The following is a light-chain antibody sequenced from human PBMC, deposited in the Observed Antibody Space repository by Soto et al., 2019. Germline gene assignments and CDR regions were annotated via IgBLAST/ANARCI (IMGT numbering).Light chain of an antibody. CDR2: GNS. CDR1: SSNIGADYD. J-gene: IGLJ1*01. CDR3: QSYDSSLSGYV. Sequence: QSLLTQPPSVSGAPWQRVTISCTGTSSNIGADYDIHWYQQLPGTAPKLLIYGNSNRPSGVPDRFSGSKSGTSASLAITGLQAEDEADYYCQSYDSSLSGYVYGTGTKVTVL. V-gene: IGLV1-40*01.